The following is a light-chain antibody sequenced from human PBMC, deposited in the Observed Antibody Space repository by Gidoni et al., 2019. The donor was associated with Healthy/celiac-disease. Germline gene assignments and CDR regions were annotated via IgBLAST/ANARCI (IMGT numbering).Light chain of an antibody. J-gene: IGKJ2*01. CDR1: QSISSW. V-gene: IGKV1-5*03. CDR2: KAS. CDR3: QQYNRYNT. Sequence: DIQMTQSPSTLSASVGDRVTITCRASQSISSWLAWYQQKPGKAPKLLIYKASSLKSGVPSRFSGSGSGTEFTLTISSLQPDDFATYYCQQYNRYNTFGQGTKLEIK.